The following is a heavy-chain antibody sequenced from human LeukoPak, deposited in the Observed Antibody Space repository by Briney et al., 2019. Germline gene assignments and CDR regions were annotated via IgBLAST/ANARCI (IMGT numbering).Heavy chain of an antibody. CDR2: ISRNGAVT. Sequence: GGSLRLSCAASGLIFDDYTMHWVRQAPGKGLEWVSLISRNGAVTKYADSVRGRFTVSRDNSKNSLYLQMNSLRAEDTALYFCARDATTEPGTVYMDVWGKGTTVTISS. D-gene: IGHD6-13*01. CDR1: GLIFDDYT. CDR3: ARDATTEPGTVYMDV. J-gene: IGHJ6*03. V-gene: IGHV3-43*01.